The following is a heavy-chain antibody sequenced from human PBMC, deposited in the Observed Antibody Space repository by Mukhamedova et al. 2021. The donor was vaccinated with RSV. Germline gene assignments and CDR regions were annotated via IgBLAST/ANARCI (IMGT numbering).Heavy chain of an antibody. V-gene: IGHV3-30*04. CDR2: ISYDGSNK. D-gene: IGHD4-17*01. Sequence: GFTFSSYAMHWVRQAPGKGLEWLAVISYDGSNKYYADSVKGRFTISRDNSKNTLYLQMNSLRAEDTAVYYCEREKDYGDYVPVYF. J-gene: IGHJ1*01. CDR1: GFTFSSYA. CDR3: EREKDYGDYVPVYF.